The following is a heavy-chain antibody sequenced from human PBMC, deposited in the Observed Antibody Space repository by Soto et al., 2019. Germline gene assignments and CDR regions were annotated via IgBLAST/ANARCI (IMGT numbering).Heavy chain of an antibody. CDR1: GFIFSHYA. D-gene: IGHD1-26*01. CDR2: IWHDGRNE. CDR3: AKGLLAIVGTTLPRDAFNI. V-gene: IGHV3-33*06. Sequence: ESGGSVIQPGRSLRLSCASSGFIFSHYAMHWLRQAPGRGPEWVASIWHDGRNEVYADSVRGRFTISRDTSKNAVYLEMNSLRPEDTAVYYCAKGLLAIVGTTLPRDAFNIWGQGTMVTVSS. J-gene: IGHJ3*02.